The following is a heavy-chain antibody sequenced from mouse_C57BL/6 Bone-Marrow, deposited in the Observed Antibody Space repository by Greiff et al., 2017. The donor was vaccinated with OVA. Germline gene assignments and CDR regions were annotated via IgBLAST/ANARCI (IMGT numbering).Heavy chain of an antibody. CDR2: IWSGGST. J-gene: IGHJ1*03. CDR1: GFSLTSYG. V-gene: IGHV2-2*01. CDR3: ESRYSDGDCLGFDD. Sequence: QVQLQQSGPGLVQPSQSLSITCTVSGFSLTSYGVHWVRQSPGKGLEWLGVIWSGGSTDYNAAFITRLSICTDNSKSQVSFKMISLQSDKTAIYDGESRYSDGDCLGFDDWGTGTTVTVSS. D-gene: IGHD2-12*01.